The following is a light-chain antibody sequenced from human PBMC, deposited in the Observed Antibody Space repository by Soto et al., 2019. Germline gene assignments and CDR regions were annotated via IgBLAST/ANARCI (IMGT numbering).Light chain of an antibody. Sequence: QSVLTQPPSVSGAPGQRVTISCTGTGSNIGAGYDVHWYQQLPGTAPKLLIYRNNNRPSGVADRFSGSKSGTSASLAITGLQAEDEADYYCQSYDNHLTDSVFGGGTKVTVL. CDR1: GSNIGAGYD. CDR2: RNN. CDR3: QSYDNHLTDSV. J-gene: IGLJ2*01. V-gene: IGLV1-40*01.